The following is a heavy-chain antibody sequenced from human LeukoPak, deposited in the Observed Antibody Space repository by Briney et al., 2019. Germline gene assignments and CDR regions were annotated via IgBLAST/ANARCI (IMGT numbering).Heavy chain of an antibody. V-gene: IGHV3-66*01. CDR1: GFTVSSNY. CDR3: ARDSYGGYCYDSSGSGDGYFQH. J-gene: IGHJ1*01. D-gene: IGHD3-22*01. Sequence: PGGSLRLSCAASGFTVSSNYMSWVRQAPGKGLEWVSVIYSGGSTYYADSVKGRFTISRDNSKNTLYLQMNSLRAEDTAVYYCARDSYGGYCYDSSGSGDGYFQHWGQGSLVTVSS. CDR2: IYSGGST.